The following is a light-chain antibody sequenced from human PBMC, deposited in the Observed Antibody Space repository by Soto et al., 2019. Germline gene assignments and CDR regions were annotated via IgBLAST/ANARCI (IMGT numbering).Light chain of an antibody. CDR3: QQSYTMPYT. J-gene: IGKJ2*01. Sequence: DIQRTQSPSSLSASVGDRLTITCRASESISTLLTWYQNKPGAAPNLVIYAASTVQSGVPSRFSGSGSGTEFTLTISSVQPEDFASYYCQQSYTMPYTFGQGTQVEIE. CDR1: ESISTL. V-gene: IGKV1-39*01. CDR2: AAS.